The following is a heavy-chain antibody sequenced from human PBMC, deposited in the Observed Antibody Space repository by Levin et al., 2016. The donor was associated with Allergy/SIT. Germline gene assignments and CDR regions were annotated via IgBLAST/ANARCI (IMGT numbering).Heavy chain of an antibody. CDR3: ASRTLVVVPAATGTNWYFDL. CDR1: GGSISSGSYY. D-gene: IGHD2-2*01. J-gene: IGHJ2*01. V-gene: IGHV4-61*02. Sequence: SETLSLTCTVSGGSISSGSYYWSWIRQPAGKGLEWIGRIYTSGSTIXNPSLKSRVTISVDTSKNQFSLKLTSVTAADTAVYYCASRTLVVVPAATGTNWYFDLWGRGTLVTVSS. CDR2: IYTSGST.